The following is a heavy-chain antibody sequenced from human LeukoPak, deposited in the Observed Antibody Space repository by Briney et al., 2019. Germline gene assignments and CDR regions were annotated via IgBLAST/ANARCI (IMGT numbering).Heavy chain of an antibody. V-gene: IGHV3-53*01. J-gene: IGHJ5*02. CDR1: GFTVSSNY. CDR2: IFSGGNS. CDR3: ARDWRYGDQNNWFDP. Sequence: GGSLRLSCVVSGFTVSSNYMTWVRQAPGKGLEWVSVIFSGGNSYYGDSVKGRFTISRDDSKNTVYLQMNRLRAEDTAVYYCARDWRYGDQNNWFDPWGQGTLVTVSS. D-gene: IGHD4-17*01.